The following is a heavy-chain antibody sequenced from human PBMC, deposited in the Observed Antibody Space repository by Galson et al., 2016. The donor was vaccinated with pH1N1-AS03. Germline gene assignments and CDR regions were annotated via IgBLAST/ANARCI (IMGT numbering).Heavy chain of an antibody. Sequence: SLRLSCAAAGFTFSSYAMYWVCQAPGKGLEYVSVISGNGFSTYYANSVKGRFTISRDNSKNTLYLQMGSLRTEDMAVYYCARGPVSYSNYWFPPPDYWGQGTLVTVSS. CDR1: GFTFSSYA. CDR2: ISGNGFST. D-gene: IGHD6-13*01. CDR3: ARGPVSYSNYWFPPPDY. J-gene: IGHJ4*02. V-gene: IGHV3-64*01.